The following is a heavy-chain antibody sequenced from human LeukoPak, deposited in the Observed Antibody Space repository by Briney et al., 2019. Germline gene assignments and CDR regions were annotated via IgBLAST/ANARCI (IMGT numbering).Heavy chain of an antibody. CDR3: ARVTMIVLSMNPPDNWFDP. Sequence: GASVKVSCKGSGYSFSNHGITWVRQAPGQGLEWIGWISPHKGNTNYQQRLQGRLIMTTDASTSTAYMELRDLRSDDTAIYYCARVTMIVLSMNPPDNWFDPWGQGTLVTVSS. J-gene: IGHJ5*02. CDR2: ISPHKGNT. V-gene: IGHV1-18*01. D-gene: IGHD3-22*01. CDR1: GYSFSNHG.